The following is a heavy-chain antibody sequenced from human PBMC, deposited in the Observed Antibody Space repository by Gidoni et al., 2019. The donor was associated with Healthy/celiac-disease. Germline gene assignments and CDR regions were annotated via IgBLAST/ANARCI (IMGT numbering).Heavy chain of an antibody. V-gene: IGHV3-23*01. CDR1: GFTFSSYA. Sequence: EVQLLESGGGLVQPGGFLRLSCAASGFTFSSYAMSGVRQAPGKGLEWVSAISGSGGSTYYADSVKGRFTISRDNTKNTLYLQMNSLRAEDTAVYYCAKDQPTMIVVDLYYFDYWGQGTLVTVSS. D-gene: IGHD3-22*01. CDR2: ISGSGGST. CDR3: AKDQPTMIVVDLYYFDY. J-gene: IGHJ4*02.